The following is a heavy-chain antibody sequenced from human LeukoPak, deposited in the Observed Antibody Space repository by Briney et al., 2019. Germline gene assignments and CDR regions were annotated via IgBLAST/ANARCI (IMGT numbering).Heavy chain of an antibody. CDR2: ISGSGERT. CDR1: GFTFGSYA. CDR3: AKSEGYSSGWFYDY. V-gene: IGHV3-23*01. Sequence: GGSLRLSCAASGFTFGSYAMSWVRQAPGKGLEWVSFISGSGERTYFADPVKGRLSISRDNSKNTLYLQMNSLRAEDTAVYYCAKSEGYSSGWFYDYWGQGTLVTVSP. D-gene: IGHD6-19*01. J-gene: IGHJ4*02.